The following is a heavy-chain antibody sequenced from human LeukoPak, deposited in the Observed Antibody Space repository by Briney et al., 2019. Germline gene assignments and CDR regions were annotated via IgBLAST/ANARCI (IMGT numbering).Heavy chain of an antibody. CDR1: GFTLGSYG. V-gene: IGHV3-23*01. D-gene: IGHD3-22*01. CDR2: ITPNADRT. Sequence: TGGSLRLSCAASGFTLGSYGMSWVRQAPGKGLEWVSFITPNADRTSYADSVEGRFTISRDNPRNTLYVQMNSLRDEDTALYYCAIMHGYYDGSGYWVQWGQGTLVTVSS. J-gene: IGHJ1*01. CDR3: AIMHGYYDGSGYWVQ.